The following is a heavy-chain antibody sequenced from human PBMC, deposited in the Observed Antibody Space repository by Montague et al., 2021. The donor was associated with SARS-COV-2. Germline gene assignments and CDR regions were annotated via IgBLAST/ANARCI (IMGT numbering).Heavy chain of an antibody. Sequence: SETLSLTCTVSGGSISSSSYYWGWIRQPPGKGLEWIGSIYYSGSTYYNPSLKSRVTISVDTSKNQFSLKLSSVTAADTAVYYCARVVPPSDTGYFDYWGQGTLVTVSS. CDR3: ARVVPPSDTGYFDY. J-gene: IGHJ4*02. V-gene: IGHV4-39*07. CDR1: GGSISSSSYY. CDR2: IYYSGST. D-gene: IGHD6-13*01.